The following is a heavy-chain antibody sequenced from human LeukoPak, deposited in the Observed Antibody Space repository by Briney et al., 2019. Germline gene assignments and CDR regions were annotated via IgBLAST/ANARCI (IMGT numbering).Heavy chain of an antibody. Sequence: GGSLRLSCAASEFTFSSYEMNWVRQAPGKGLEWVSYISSSGSTIYYADSVKGRFTISRDNAKNSLYLQMNSLRAEDTAVYYCARDARYYYDSSGYYADDVFDIWGQGTMVTVSS. D-gene: IGHD3-22*01. V-gene: IGHV3-48*03. J-gene: IGHJ3*02. CDR2: ISSSGSTI. CDR3: ARDARYYYDSSGYYADDVFDI. CDR1: EFTFSSYE.